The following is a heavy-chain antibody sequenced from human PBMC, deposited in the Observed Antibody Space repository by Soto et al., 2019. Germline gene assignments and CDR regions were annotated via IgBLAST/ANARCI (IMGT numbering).Heavy chain of an antibody. CDR3: ASPRNPPDGSGSYYKYNWFGP. J-gene: IGHJ5*02. V-gene: IGHV1-69*13. Sequence: SVKVSCKASGGTFSSYAISWVRQAPGQGLEWMGGIIPIFGTANYAQKFQGRVTITADESTSTAYTELSSLRSEDTAVYYCASPRNPPDGSGSYYKYNWFGPWGQGTLVTVSS. CDR2: IIPIFGTA. D-gene: IGHD3-10*01. CDR1: GGTFSSYA.